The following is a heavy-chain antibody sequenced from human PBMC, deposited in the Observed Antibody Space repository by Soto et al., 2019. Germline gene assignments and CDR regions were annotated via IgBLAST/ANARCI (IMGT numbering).Heavy chain of an antibody. D-gene: IGHD2-8*01. CDR3: ARGDSTDCSNGVCSFFYNHDMDV. V-gene: IGHV1-2*04. Sequence: SXKXSCTASGYSFTXSHIHLLLQAPGQGLDWLGLINPKSGGTNTAQKFQGWVTMTTDTSISTASMELTRLTSDDTAIYYCARGDSTDCSNGVCSFFYNHDMDVWGQGTTGTVS. CDR1: GYSFTXSH. J-gene: IGHJ6*02. CDR2: INPKSGGT.